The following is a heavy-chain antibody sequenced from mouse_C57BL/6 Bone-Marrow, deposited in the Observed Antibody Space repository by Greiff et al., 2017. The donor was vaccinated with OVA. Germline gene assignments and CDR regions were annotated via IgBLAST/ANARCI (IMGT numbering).Heavy chain of an antibody. V-gene: IGHV5-17*01. Sequence: VQLKESGGGLVKPGGSLKLSCAASGFTFSDYGMHWVRQAPEQGLEWVAYISSGSSTIYYADTVKGRFTISRDNAKNTLFLQMTSLRSEDTAMYYCAPYAMDYWGQGTSVTVSS. CDR3: APYAMDY. CDR1: GFTFSDYG. J-gene: IGHJ4*01. CDR2: ISSGSSTI.